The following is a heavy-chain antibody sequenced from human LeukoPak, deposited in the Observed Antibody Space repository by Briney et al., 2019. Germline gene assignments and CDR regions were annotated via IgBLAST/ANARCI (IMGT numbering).Heavy chain of an antibody. D-gene: IGHD3-10*01. CDR3: TRGRITMVRGVITDIDY. Sequence: PGGSLRLSCTASGFTFGDYAMSWVRQAPGKGLEWVGFIRGKAYGGTTEYAASVKGRFTISRDDSKSIAYLQMNSLKTEDTAVYYCTRGRITMVRGVITDIDYWGQGTLVTVSS. V-gene: IGHV3-49*04. J-gene: IGHJ4*02. CDR2: IRGKAYGGTT. CDR1: GFTFGDYA.